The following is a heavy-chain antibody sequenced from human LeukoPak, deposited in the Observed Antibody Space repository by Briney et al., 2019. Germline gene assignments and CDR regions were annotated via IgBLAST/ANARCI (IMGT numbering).Heavy chain of an antibody. D-gene: IGHD5-12*01. Sequence: PSQTLSLTCTVSGDSISSGDHYWSWIRQPPGKGLEWIGYIHYRGSTYYNPSLKSRVIISGGMSKNQFSLSLNSLTAADSAVYYCARAAAGTNTYYYFDYWGQGTLVTVSS. CDR1: GDSISSGDHY. CDR3: ARAAAGTNTYYYFDY. V-gene: IGHV4-30-4*01. J-gene: IGHJ4*02. CDR2: IHYRGST.